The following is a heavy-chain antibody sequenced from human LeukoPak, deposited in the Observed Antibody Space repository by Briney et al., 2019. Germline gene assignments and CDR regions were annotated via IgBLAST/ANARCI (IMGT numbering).Heavy chain of an antibody. V-gene: IGHV1-8*01. Sequence: ASVKVSCTASGYTFASYDINWVRQATGQGLEWMGWMNPNSGNTGYAQKFQGRVTMTRNTSISTAYMELSSLRSEDTAVYYCARGLRGARKPDYWGQGTLVTVSS. CDR3: ARGLRGARKPDY. J-gene: IGHJ4*02. CDR2: MNPNSGNT. CDR1: GYTFASYD. D-gene: IGHD1-14*01.